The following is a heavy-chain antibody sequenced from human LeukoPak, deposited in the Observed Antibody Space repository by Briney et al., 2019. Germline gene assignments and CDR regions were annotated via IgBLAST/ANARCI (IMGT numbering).Heavy chain of an antibody. Sequence: GESLQISCEGSGYSFTSYWSGGGRQVTGKGGEGRGIIYPCDSDTRYSPSFQGQVTISADKSISTAYLQWSSLKASDTAMYYCARLGTAVVTGLPEDYWGQGTLVTVSS. CDR3: ARLGTAVVTGLPEDY. CDR2: IYPCDSDT. D-gene: IGHD4-23*01. CDR1: GYSFTSYW. J-gene: IGHJ4*02. V-gene: IGHV5-51*01.